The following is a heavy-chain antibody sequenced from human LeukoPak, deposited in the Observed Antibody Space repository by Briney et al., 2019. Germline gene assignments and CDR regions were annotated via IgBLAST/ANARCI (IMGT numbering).Heavy chain of an antibody. V-gene: IGHV1-69*13. CDR1: GGTFSSYA. CDR2: IIPIFGTA. J-gene: IGHJ4*02. CDR3: ARGRIAVAGYSHFDY. D-gene: IGHD6-19*01. Sequence: SVKVSCTASGGTFSSYAISWVRQAPGQGLEWMGGIIPIFGTANYAQKFQGRVTITADESTSTAYMELNSLRSEDTAVYYCARGRIAVAGYSHFDYWGQGTLVTVSS.